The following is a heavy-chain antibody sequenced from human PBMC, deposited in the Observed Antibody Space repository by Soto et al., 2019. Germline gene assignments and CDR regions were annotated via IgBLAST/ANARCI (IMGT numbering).Heavy chain of an antibody. V-gene: IGHV3-48*01. CDR3: ARTLHSSGWYLDY. Sequence: GGSLRLSCAASGFTFSSYSMNWVRQAPGKGLEWVSHISSSSSTIYYADSVKGRFTISRDNAKNSLYLQMNSLRAEDTAVYYCARTLHSSGWYLDYWGQGTLVTVSS. D-gene: IGHD6-19*01. CDR1: GFTFSSYS. CDR2: ISSSSSTI. J-gene: IGHJ4*02.